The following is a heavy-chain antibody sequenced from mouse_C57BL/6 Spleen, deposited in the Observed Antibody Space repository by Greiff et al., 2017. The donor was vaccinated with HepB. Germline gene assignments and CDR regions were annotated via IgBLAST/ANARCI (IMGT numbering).Heavy chain of an antibody. D-gene: IGHD1-1*01. CDR1: GYTFTDYY. CDR3: AREAITTVVEDYYFDY. CDR2: IGPGSGST. Sequence: VKLQQSGAELVKPGASVKISCKASGYTFTDYYINWVKQRPGQGLEWIGKIGPGSGSTYYNEKFKGKATLTADKSSSTAYMQLSSLTSEDSAVYFCAREAITTVVEDYYFDYWGQGTTLTVSS. V-gene: IGHV1-77*01. J-gene: IGHJ2*01.